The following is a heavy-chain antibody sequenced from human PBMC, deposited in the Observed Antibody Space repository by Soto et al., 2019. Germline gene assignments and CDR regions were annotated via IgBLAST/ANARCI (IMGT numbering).Heavy chain of an antibody. V-gene: IGHV4-31*03. CDR2: IYYSGST. Sequence: SETLSLTCTVSGGSISSGGYYWSCIRQHPGKGLEWIGYIYYSGSTYYNPSLKSRVTISVDTSKNQFSLKLSSVTAADTAVYYCARGAGKDYFDYWGQGTLVTVSS. CDR1: GGSISSGGYY. J-gene: IGHJ4*02. CDR3: ARGAGKDYFDY. D-gene: IGHD6-13*01.